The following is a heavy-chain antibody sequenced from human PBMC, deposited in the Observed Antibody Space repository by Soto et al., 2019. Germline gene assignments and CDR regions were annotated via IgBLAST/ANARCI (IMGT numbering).Heavy chain of an antibody. CDR2: INPNSGGT. D-gene: IGHD1-26*01. J-gene: IGHJ6*02. V-gene: IGHV1-2*02. CDR1: GYTFTGYY. CDR3: ARDLVYLLVGAPYGMDV. Sequence: ASVKVSCKASGYTFTGYYMHWVRQAPGQGIEWMGWINPNSGGTNYAQKFQGRVTMTRDTSISTAYMELSRLRSDDTAVYYCARDLVYLLVGAPYGMDVWGQGTTVTVSS.